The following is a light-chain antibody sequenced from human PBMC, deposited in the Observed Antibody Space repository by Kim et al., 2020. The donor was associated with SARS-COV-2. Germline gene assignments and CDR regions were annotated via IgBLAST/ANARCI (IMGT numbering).Light chain of an antibody. J-gene: IGKJ4*01. CDR1: QSVSRY. CDR3: QHRSNWPLT. Sequence: SVSRGERATLSCRASQSVSRYLAWYQQIPGEAPRLLIYGASNGATGIPAGFSDSGSETDFTLTINSLEPEDFAVYYCQHRSNWPLTLGGGTRVEIK. V-gene: IGKV3-11*01. CDR2: GAS.